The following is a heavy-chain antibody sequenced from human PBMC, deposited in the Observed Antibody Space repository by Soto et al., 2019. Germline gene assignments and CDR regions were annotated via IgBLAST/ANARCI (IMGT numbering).Heavy chain of an antibody. D-gene: IGHD6-19*01. CDR2: ISGSGGST. V-gene: IGHV3-23*01. CDR3: AKAVAGDWYFDL. Sequence: EVQLLESGGGLVQPGGSLRLSCAASGFTFSSYAMSWVRQAPGKGLEWVSTISGSGGSTYYADSVKGRFTISRDNSKNSLYLQRNSLRAEDTAVYYCAKAVAGDWYFDLWGRGTLVTVS. CDR1: GFTFSSYA. J-gene: IGHJ2*01.